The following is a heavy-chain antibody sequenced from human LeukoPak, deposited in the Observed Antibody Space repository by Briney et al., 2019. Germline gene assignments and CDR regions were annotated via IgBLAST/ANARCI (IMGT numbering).Heavy chain of an antibody. CDR2: ISGSGGST. CDR3: AKAYQLLFFVDAFDI. V-gene: IGHV3-23*01. CDR1: GFTFDDYG. Sequence: GGSLRLSCAASGFTFDDYGMSWVRQAPGKGLEWVSAISGSGGSTYYADSVKGRFTISRDNSKNTLYLQMNSLRAEDTAVYYCAKAYQLLFFVDAFDIWGQGTMVTVSS. J-gene: IGHJ3*02. D-gene: IGHD2-2*01.